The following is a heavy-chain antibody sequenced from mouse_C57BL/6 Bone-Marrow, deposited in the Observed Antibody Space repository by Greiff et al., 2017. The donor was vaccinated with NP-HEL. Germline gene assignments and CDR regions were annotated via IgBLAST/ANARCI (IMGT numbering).Heavy chain of an antibody. J-gene: IGHJ2*01. CDR2: IHPNSGST. V-gene: IGHV1-64*01. Sequence: QVQLQQPGAELVKPGASVKLSCKASGYTFTSYWMHWVKQRPGQGLEWIGMIHPNSGSTNYNEKFKSKATLTVDKSSSTAYMQLSSLTSENSAVYYCARDYSNYFDYWGQGSTLTVSS. CDR3: ARDYSNYFDY. CDR1: GYTFTSYW. D-gene: IGHD2-5*01.